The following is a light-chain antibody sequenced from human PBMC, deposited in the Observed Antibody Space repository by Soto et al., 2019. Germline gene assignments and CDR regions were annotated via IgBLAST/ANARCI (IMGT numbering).Light chain of an antibody. CDR2: DVS. CDR3: SSYTSSTTYV. Sequence: QSALTQPASVSGSPGQSITISCTGTSSDVGGTNHVSWYQQYPGKAPKLMIYDVSGRPSGVSGRFSGSKSGNTASLTISGLQAEDEADYYCSSYTSSTTYVFGTGTKVTVL. V-gene: IGLV2-14*01. CDR1: SSDVGGTNH. J-gene: IGLJ1*01.